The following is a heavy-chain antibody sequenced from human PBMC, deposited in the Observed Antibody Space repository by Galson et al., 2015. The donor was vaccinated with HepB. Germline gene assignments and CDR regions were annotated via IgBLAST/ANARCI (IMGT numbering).Heavy chain of an antibody. Sequence: SLRLSCAASGLDFSRYSMNWVRQAPGKGLEWVSFISSTNSPIYYADSVMGRFAISRDNAKNSLYLQMNSLRDDDTAVYFCARIYGRWLSDYWGHGILVTVSS. CDR1: GLDFSRYS. CDR2: ISSTNSPI. J-gene: IGHJ4*01. V-gene: IGHV3-48*02. CDR3: ARIYGRWLSDY. D-gene: IGHD5-24*01.